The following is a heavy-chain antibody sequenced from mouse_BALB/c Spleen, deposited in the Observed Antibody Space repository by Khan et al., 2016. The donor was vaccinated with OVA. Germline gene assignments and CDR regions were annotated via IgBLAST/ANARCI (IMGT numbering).Heavy chain of an antibody. J-gene: IGHJ3*01. CDR1: GYIFPSYW. D-gene: IGHD1-1*01. V-gene: IGHV1-5*01. CDR3: TRAVDGALAY. Sequence: EVQLQESGTVLARPGASVKMSCKASGYIFPSYWMNWVKHRPGQGLEWIGGIFPGNNDTNYKQKIKGRANLTTDTSTSTSNVALSSLTNEDTAVSYCTRAVDGALAYWGQGTLVTVSA. CDR2: IFPGNNDT.